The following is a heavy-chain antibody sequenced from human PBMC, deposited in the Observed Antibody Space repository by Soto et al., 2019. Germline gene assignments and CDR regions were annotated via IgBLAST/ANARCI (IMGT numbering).Heavy chain of an antibody. V-gene: IGHV5-51*01. Sequence: EVQLVQSGAEVKKPGESLKISCKGSGYTFTDYWIGWVRQMPGKGLEWMGIIYPDDSDTTYGPSLQGQVTISADKSINTAYLQWSSLKASDTAIYYCARQGGRGGWFDPWGQGTLVTVSS. CDR2: IYPDDSDT. CDR3: ARQGGRGGWFDP. J-gene: IGHJ5*02. CDR1: GYTFTDYW.